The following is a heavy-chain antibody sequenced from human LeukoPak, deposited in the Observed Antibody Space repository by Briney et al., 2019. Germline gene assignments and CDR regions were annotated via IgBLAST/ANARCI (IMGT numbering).Heavy chain of an antibody. CDR2: IYKSGST. CDR1: GGSISITSYY. V-gene: IGHV4-39*01. J-gene: IGHJ4*02. D-gene: IGHD5-18*01. CDR3: ARLWGYSYGYLVY. Sequence: SETLSLTCTVSGGSISITSYYWGWIRQPPGKGLEWIGSIYKSGSTYYNPSLKSRVTISVDTSKNQFSLKLSSVTAADTAVYYCARLWGYSYGYLVYWGQGTLVTVSS.